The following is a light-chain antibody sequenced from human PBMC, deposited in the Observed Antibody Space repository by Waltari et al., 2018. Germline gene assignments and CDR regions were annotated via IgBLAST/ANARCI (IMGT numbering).Light chain of an antibody. CDR2: EAS. Sequence: DIQMTQSPSTLSASEGDRVTLTCRASRTIRNRLAWYQQKPGKAPKALIYEASSLESGVPSRFSGSGSGTEFTLTISSLQPDDFATYYCQQYQSYWTFGQGTSVEIK. J-gene: IGKJ1*01. CDR1: RTIRNR. CDR3: QQYQSYWT. V-gene: IGKV1-5*03.